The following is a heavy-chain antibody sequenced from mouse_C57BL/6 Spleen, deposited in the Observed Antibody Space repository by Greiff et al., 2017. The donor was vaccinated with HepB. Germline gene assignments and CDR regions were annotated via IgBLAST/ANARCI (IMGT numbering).Heavy chain of an antibody. V-gene: IGHV5-17*01. CDR3: ARPLLLRYVYFDV. Sequence: EVNVVESGGGLVKPGGSLKLSCAASGFTFTDYGMHWVRQAPEKGLEWVAYIRSGSSTIYYADTVKGRITISRDNAKNTLFLQMTSLRSEDTAMYYCARPLLLRYVYFDVWGTGTTVTVSS. CDR2: IRSGSSTI. D-gene: IGHD1-1*01. J-gene: IGHJ1*03. CDR1: GFTFTDYG.